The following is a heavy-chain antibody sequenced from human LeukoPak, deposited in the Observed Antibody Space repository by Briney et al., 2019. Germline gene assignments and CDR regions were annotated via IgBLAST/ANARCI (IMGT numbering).Heavy chain of an antibody. J-gene: IGHJ4*02. D-gene: IGHD3-3*01. Sequence: PGGSLRLSCAVSEFTFSSYAMSWVRQAPGKGLEWVSAISATGSSTYYAGSVKGRFTISRDNSNNTLYLQMNSLRAEDTAVYYCARGQLEWFVDGKALDYWGQGTLVTVSS. CDR3: ARGQLEWFVDGKALDY. V-gene: IGHV3-23*01. CDR2: ISATGSST. CDR1: EFTFSSYA.